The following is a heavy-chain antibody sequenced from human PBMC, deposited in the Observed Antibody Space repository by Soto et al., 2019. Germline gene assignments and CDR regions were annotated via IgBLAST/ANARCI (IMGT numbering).Heavy chain of an antibody. V-gene: IGHV3-7*05. CDR2: IRQDGGQT. D-gene: IGHD2-21*02. J-gene: IGHJ6*02. CDR3: ARGRAMTSRGSVYYGMDV. CDR1: GFTFRTYS. Sequence: PGGSPRLSCAASGFTFRTYSMCWVRQAPGKGLEWVANIRQDGGQTNYVDSVRGRFTISRDSAENSLYLHMNSLRAEDTAVYYCARGRAMTSRGSVYYGMDVWGQGTTVTVSS.